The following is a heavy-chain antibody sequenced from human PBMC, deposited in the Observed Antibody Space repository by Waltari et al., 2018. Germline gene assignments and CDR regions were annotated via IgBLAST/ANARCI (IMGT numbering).Heavy chain of an antibody. D-gene: IGHD6-25*01. CDR3: VRQVRTGYSSGWPDS. CDR1: GGAMTSDKYY. J-gene: IGHJ5*02. V-gene: IGHV4-39*01. CDR2: ISYIGTP. Sequence: QLQLHESGPGMVKPSETLSVTCTVSGGAMTSDKYYWGWIRQPPGKGLEGVAGISYIGTPYDNPSLKGRVLISVDAANNQFSLDLTSVTAADTAVYFCVRQVRTGYSSGWPDSWGQGVLVTVSS.